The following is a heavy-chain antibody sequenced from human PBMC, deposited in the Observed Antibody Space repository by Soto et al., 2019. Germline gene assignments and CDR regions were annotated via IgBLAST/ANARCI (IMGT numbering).Heavy chain of an antibody. CDR3: ARGGITIFGVVDY. J-gene: IGHJ4*02. CDR2: INPKSGGT. CDR1: GYTFTDCY. Sequence: ASVKVSCKASGYTFTDCYVHWVRQAPGQGLEWMGWINPKSGGTNYAQKFQGRVTMTRDTSISTAYMELSRLRYDDTAVYYCARGGITIFGVVDYWGQGTPVTVSS. D-gene: IGHD3-3*01. V-gene: IGHV1-2*02.